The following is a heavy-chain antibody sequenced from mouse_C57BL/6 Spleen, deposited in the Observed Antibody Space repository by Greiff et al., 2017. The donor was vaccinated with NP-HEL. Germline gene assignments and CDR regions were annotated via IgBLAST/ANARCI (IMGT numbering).Heavy chain of an antibody. CDR3: AFYYSNYVRAMDY. CDR1: GYTFTDYY. J-gene: IGHJ4*01. CDR2: INPYNGGT. V-gene: IGHV1-19*01. D-gene: IGHD2-5*01. Sequence: VEPGASVKMSCKASGYTFTDYYMNWVKQSHGKSLEWIGVINPYNGGTSYNQKFKGKATLTVDKSSSTAYMELNSLTSEDSAVYYCAFYYSNYVRAMDYWGQGTSVTVSS.